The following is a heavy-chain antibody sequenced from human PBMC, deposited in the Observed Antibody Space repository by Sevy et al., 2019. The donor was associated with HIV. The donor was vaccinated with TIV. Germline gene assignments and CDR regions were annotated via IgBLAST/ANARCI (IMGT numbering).Heavy chain of an antibody. CDR2: ISPDGSKK. Sequence: GGSLRLSCAASGFVFSKCSLHWVRQAPGKGLEWVAVISPDGSKKFYADSVKGRFTISRDNSKKYLFLQLSTLRPEDTAMYYCVRERCGVACCYYGMDVWGHGTMVTVSS. CDR1: GFVFSKCS. CDR3: VRERCGVACCYYGMDV. D-gene: IGHD2-21*01. J-gene: IGHJ6*02. V-gene: IGHV3-30-3*01.